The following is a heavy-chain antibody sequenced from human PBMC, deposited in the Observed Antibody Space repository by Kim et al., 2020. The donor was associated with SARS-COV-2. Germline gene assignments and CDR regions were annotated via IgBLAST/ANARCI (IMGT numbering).Heavy chain of an antibody. V-gene: IGHV1-69*13. CDR3: ASGIVGAQGVFDY. D-gene: IGHD1-26*01. CDR1: GGTFSSYA. J-gene: IGHJ4*02. Sequence: SVKVSCKASGGTFSSYAISWVRQAPGQGLEWMGGIIPIFGTANYAQKFQGRVTITADESTSTAYMELSSLRSEDTAVYYCASGIVGAQGVFDYWGQGTLVTVSS. CDR2: IIPIFGTA.